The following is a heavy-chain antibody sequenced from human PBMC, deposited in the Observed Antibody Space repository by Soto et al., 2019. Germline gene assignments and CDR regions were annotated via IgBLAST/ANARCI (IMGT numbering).Heavy chain of an antibody. Sequence: SDTLSLTCTVPAGSISSSTHYWGWIRQPQGKGLEWIGSIYYSGSTYYNPSLKSRVTISVDTSKNQFSLKLSSVTAADTAVYYCTRPNVDTAMVIWFDPWCQGTLVT. J-gene: IGHJ5*02. CDR3: TRPNVDTAMVIWFDP. CDR2: IYYSGST. V-gene: IGHV4-39*01. D-gene: IGHD5-18*01. CDR1: AGSISSSTHY.